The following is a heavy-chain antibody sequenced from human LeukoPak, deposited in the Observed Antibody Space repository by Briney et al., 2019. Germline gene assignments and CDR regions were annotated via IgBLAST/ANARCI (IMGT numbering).Heavy chain of an antibody. CDR3: ARDKTSFDY. CDR2: ISYDGSNK. Sequence: GGSLRLSCAASGFTFSNYAMTWVRQAPGKGLEWVAVISYDGSNKYYADSVKGRFTISRDNSKNTLYLQMNSLRAEDTAVYYCARDKTSFDYWGQGTLVTVSS. V-gene: IGHV3-30-3*01. J-gene: IGHJ4*02. CDR1: GFTFSNYA. D-gene: IGHD1-7*01.